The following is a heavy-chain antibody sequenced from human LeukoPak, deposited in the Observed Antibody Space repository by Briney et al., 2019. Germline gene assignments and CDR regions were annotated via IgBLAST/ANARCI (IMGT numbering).Heavy chain of an antibody. CDR2: IYHSGST. CDR3: AREYRGGFDY. V-gene: IGHV4-34*01. D-gene: IGHD3-10*01. Sequence: SETLSLTCAVYGGSFSGYYWSWIRQPPGKGLEWIGYIYHSGSTYYNPSLKSRVTISVDRSKNQFSLKLSSVTAADTAVYYCAREYRGGFDYWGQGTLVTVSS. J-gene: IGHJ4*02. CDR1: GGSFSGYY.